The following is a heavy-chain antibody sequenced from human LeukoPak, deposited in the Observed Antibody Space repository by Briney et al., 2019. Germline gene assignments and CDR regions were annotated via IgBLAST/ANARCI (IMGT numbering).Heavy chain of an antibody. CDR3: AREEGPYGDYGVDAFDI. J-gene: IGHJ3*02. D-gene: IGHD4-17*01. CDR2: ISSSSSYI. V-gene: IGHV3-21*01. CDR1: GFTFSSYS. Sequence: XGSLRLSCAASGFTFSSYSMNWVRQAPGKGLEWVSSISSSSSYIYYADSVKGRFTISRDNAKNSLYLQMNSLRAEDTAVYYCAREEGPYGDYGVDAFDIWGQGTMVTVSS.